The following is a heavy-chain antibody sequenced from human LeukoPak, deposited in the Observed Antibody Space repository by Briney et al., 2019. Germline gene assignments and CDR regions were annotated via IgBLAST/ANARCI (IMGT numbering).Heavy chain of an antibody. Sequence: PSETLSLTCAVYGGSFSGYYWSWIRQPAGKGLEWIGRIYTSGSTNYNPSLKSRVTMSVDTSKNQFSLKLSSVTAADTAVYYCAGTMVRGVFYYYYYYGMDVWGQGTTVTVSS. V-gene: IGHV4-59*10. D-gene: IGHD3-10*01. CDR1: GGSFSGYY. CDR2: IYTSGST. CDR3: AGTMVRGVFYYYYYYGMDV. J-gene: IGHJ6*02.